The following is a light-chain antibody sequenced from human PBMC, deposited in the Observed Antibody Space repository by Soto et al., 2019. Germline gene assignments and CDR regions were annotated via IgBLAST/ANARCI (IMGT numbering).Light chain of an antibody. CDR3: QQYNNWHLP. CDR1: QSVRSY. CDR2: GAS. J-gene: IGKJ1*01. Sequence: EVVMTQSPATLSVSLGERATLSCGASQSVRSYLAWYQQKPGQAPRLLIHGASTRAPGIPARFSGSGSGTDFTLTISSLQADDVAVYYCQQYNNWHLPCGQGTKVDIK. V-gene: IGKV3-15*01.